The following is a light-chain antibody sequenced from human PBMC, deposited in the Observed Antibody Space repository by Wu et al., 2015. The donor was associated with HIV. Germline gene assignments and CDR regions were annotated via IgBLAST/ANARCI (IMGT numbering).Light chain of an antibody. CDR3: LQQYNYPWT. Sequence: AIQMTQSPSSLPASVGDRVTITCRASQGIRNDLGWYQQKPGKAPKVLISAASSLQSGVPSRFSGSGSGTDFTLTISNLQPEDFATYYCLQQYNYPWTFGQGTKVEIK. CDR2: AAS. CDR1: QGIRND. J-gene: IGKJ1*01. V-gene: IGKV1-6*01.